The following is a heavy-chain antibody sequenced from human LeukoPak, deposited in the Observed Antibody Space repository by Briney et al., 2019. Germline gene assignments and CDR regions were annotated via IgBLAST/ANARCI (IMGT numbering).Heavy chain of an antibody. Sequence: SETLSLTCAVYGGSFSGYYWSWIRQPPGRGLEWIGEINHSGSTNYNPSLKSRVTISVDTSKNQFTLKLSSVTAADTAVYYCARGTDDVDIEKYYFDYWGQGTLVSVSS. V-gene: IGHV4-34*01. CDR3: ARGTDDVDIEKYYFDY. CDR2: INHSGST. CDR1: GGSFSGYY. J-gene: IGHJ4*02. D-gene: IGHD5-12*01.